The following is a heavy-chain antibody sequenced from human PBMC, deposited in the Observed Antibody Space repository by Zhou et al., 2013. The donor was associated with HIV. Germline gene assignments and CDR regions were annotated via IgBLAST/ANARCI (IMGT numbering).Heavy chain of an antibody. J-gene: IGHJ3*02. CDR2: MNPNSGNT. V-gene: IGHV1-8*01. Sequence: QVQVVQSGAEVKKPGASVKVSCKASGYTFTNYDINWVRQATGQGLEWMGWMNPNSGNTGYAQTFQGRVTMTRNTSISTAYMELSSLRSEDTAVYYCASPLYCSGGSCYSYAFDIWGQGTMVTVSS. CDR1: GYTFTNYD. D-gene: IGHD2-15*01. CDR3: ASPLYCSGGSCYSYAFDI.